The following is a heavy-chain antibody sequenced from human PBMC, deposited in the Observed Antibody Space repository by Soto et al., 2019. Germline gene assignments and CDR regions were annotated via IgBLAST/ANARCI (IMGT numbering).Heavy chain of an antibody. D-gene: IGHD1-26*01. Sequence: SETLSLTCTVSGGSISSYYWSWNRQPPGKGLEWIGYIYYSGSTNYNPSLKSRVTISVDTSKNQFSLKLSSVTAADTAVYYCARVGGFSDAFDIWGQGTMVTVSS. CDR3: ARVGGFSDAFDI. J-gene: IGHJ3*02. V-gene: IGHV4-59*01. CDR1: GGSISSYY. CDR2: IYYSGST.